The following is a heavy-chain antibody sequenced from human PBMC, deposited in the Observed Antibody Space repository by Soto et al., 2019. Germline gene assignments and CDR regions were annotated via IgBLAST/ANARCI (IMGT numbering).Heavy chain of an antibody. V-gene: IGHV1-46*01. CDR3: ARDSEDYYGSGSPDY. Sequence: GASVKVSCKASGYTFTSYYMHWVRQAPGQGLEWMGIINPSGGSTSYAQKFQGRVTMTRDTSTSTVYMELSSLRSEDTAVYYCARDSEDYYGSGSPDYWGQGTLVTVS. J-gene: IGHJ4*02. CDR1: GYTFTSYY. D-gene: IGHD3-10*01. CDR2: INPSGGST.